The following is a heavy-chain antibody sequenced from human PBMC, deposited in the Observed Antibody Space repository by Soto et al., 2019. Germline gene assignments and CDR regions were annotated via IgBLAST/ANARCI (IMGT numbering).Heavy chain of an antibody. CDR1: GYTFINYG. D-gene: IGHD3-10*01. Sequence: QVHLVQSGAEVKKPGASVKVSCKASGYTFINYGINWVRQAPGQGLEWMGWINPHNGDTIYAQNLQGRVTIATDTSTSTIYMDLRSLRSADTSVYYCARSVSGTWTFDSWGQGTLVTVSS. V-gene: IGHV1-18*01. J-gene: IGHJ5*01. CDR3: ARSVSGTWTFDS. CDR2: INPHNGDT.